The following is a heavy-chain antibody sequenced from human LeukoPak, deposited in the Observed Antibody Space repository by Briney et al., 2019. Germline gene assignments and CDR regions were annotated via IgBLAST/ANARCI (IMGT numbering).Heavy chain of an antibody. CDR1: GGSISSYY. Sequence: PSETLSLTCTVSGGSISSYYWSWIRQPAGKGLEWIGRIYTSGSTNYNPSLKSRVTMPVDTSKNQFSLKLSSVTAADTAVYYCARDRIAAAGTDWFDPWGQGTLVTVSS. CDR2: IYTSGST. D-gene: IGHD6-13*01. J-gene: IGHJ5*02. V-gene: IGHV4-4*07. CDR3: ARDRIAAAGTDWFDP.